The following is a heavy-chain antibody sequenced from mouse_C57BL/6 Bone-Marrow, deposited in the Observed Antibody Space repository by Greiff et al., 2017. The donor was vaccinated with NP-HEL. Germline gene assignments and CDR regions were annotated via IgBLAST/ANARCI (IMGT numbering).Heavy chain of an antibody. CDR1: GYTFTSYW. Sequence: VHLQQPGAELVKPGASVKMSCKASGYTFTSYWITWVKQRPGQGLEWIGDIYPGSGSTNYNEKFKSKATLTVDTSSSTAYMQLSSLTSEDSAVYYCARSALDWDLAWFAYWGQGTLVTVSA. J-gene: IGHJ3*01. D-gene: IGHD4-1*01. CDR3: ARSALDWDLAWFAY. V-gene: IGHV1-55*01. CDR2: IYPGSGST.